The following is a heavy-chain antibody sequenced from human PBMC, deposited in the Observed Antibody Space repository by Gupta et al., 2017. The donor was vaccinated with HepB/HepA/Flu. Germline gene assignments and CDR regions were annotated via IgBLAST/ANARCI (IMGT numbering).Heavy chain of an antibody. Sequence: QLQLQESGPGLVKPSETLSRSCSLLPGSTSSNSYYLAWVRQPPGKGLEWIGILYSTDSTYYSPSLENRVTISGDTSQNEMYLSMTSVTAADTASYCCARRLAVGENWFDLWGPGIMVTVXT. CDR1: PGSTSSNSYY. CDR3: ARRLAVGENWFDL. D-gene: IGHD2-2*01. J-gene: IGHJ5*02. V-gene: IGHV4-39*01. CDR2: LYSTDST.